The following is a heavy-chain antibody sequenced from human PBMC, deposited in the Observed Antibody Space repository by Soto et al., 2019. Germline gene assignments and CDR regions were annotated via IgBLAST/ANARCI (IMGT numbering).Heavy chain of an antibody. CDR2: ISGSGGST. J-gene: IGHJ4*02. D-gene: IGHD4-17*01. CDR3: AKAQFLPGGGVTTSDLVNFDY. CDR1: GFTFSSYA. Sequence: PGGSLRLSCAASGFTFSSYAMSWVRQAPGKGLEWVSAISGSGGSTYYADSVKGRFTISRDNSKNTLYLQMNSLRAEDTAVYYCAKAQFLPGGGVTTSDLVNFDYWGQGTLVTVSS. V-gene: IGHV3-23*01.